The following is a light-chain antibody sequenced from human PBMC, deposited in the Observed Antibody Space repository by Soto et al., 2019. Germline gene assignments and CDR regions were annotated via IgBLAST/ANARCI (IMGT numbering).Light chain of an antibody. CDR3: QQYGSSPVT. V-gene: IGKV3-20*01. Sequence: EIVLTQSPGTLSLSPGERATLSCRASQSVSSSYLAWYQQKPGQAPRLLIYGASSRATGIPDRFSGSGSGTVLPITSSRVEADDSAVYYWQQYGSSPVTFGQGTKVEIK. CDR2: GAS. CDR1: QSVSSSY. J-gene: IGKJ1*01.